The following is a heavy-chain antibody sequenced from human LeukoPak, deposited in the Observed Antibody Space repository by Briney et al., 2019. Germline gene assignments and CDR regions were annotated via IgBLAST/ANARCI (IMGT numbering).Heavy chain of an antibody. D-gene: IGHD5-24*01. J-gene: IGHJ4*02. CDR1: GFTFSGYA. Sequence: GGSLRLSCAASGFTFSGYAMSWVRQAPGKGLEWVSAIGGAGVSTYYADSVKGRFTNSRDNSKNMMYLQMNSLRGEDTAVYYCAKEGGRNGWPIDFWGQGTLVTVSS. CDR2: IGGAGVST. V-gene: IGHV3-23*01. CDR3: AKEGGRNGWPIDF.